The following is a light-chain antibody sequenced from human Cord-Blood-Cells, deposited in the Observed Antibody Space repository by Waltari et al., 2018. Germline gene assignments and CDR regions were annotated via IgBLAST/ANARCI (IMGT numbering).Light chain of an antibody. J-gene: IGLJ1*01. Sequence: QSALTQPASVSGSPGQSITISCTVTSSDFGSYNLVPWYQQHPGKAPKLMIYEGSKRPSGVSNRFSGSKSGNTASLTISGLQAEDEADYYCCSYAGSSTYVFGTGTKVTVL. V-gene: IGLV2-23*01. CDR2: EGS. CDR3: CSYAGSSTYV. CDR1: SSDFGSYNL.